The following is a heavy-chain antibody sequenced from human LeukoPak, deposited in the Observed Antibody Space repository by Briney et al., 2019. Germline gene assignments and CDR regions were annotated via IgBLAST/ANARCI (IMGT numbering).Heavy chain of an antibody. V-gene: IGHV4-39*01. J-gene: IGHJ4*02. Sequence: PSETVSLTCTVSGGSISSSSYYWGWIRQPPGKGLEWIGSIYYSGSTYYNPSLKSRVTISVDTSKNQFSLKLSSVTAADTAVYYCARMWIPLWLDYWGQGTPVTVSS. D-gene: IGHD5-18*01. CDR2: IYYSGST. CDR3: ARMWIPLWLDY. CDR1: GGSISSSSYY.